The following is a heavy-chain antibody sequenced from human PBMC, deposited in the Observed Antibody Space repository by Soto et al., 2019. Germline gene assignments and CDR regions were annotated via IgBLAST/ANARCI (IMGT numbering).Heavy chain of an antibody. CDR1: GFTVSSNY. CDR3: ARVGYAVTTGGAFDI. D-gene: IGHD4-17*01. J-gene: IGHJ3*02. Sequence: EVQLVESGGGLIQPGGSLRLSCAASGFTVSSNYMSWVCQAPGKGLEWVSVIYSGGSTYYADSVKGRFTISRDNSKNTLYLQMNSLRAEDTAVYYCARVGYAVTTGGAFDIWGQGTMVTVSS. CDR2: IYSGGST. V-gene: IGHV3-53*01.